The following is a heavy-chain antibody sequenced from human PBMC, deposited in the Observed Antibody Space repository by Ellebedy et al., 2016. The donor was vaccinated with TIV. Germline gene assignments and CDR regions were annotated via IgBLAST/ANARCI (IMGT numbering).Heavy chain of an antibody. J-gene: IGHJ6*02. CDR2: IFDGGDGT. D-gene: IGHD2-21*01. Sequence: PGGSLRLSCAASGFTFSTYAMSCVRQAPGKGLGWVSAIFDGGDGTFYGDSVKGRFTISRDNSKNTLFLQMNSLRADDTAIYYCATYRLPNYYGMDVWGQGTTVTVSS. CDR1: GFTFSTYA. V-gene: IGHV3-23*01. CDR3: ATYRLPNYYGMDV.